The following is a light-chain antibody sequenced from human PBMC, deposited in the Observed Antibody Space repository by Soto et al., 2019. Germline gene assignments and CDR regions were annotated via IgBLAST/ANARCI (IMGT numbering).Light chain of an antibody. CDR2: GAS. J-gene: IGKJ1*01. CDR3: KQYGSSGT. Sequence: TQCPTTLSAAVGDSVTITCRASQSISSWLSWYQQKPGQAPRLLIYGASNRATGIPDRFSGSGSGTEFTLTISRLEPEDFAVYYCKQYGSSGTXGQGTKVEIK. V-gene: IGKV3-20*01. CDR1: QSISSWL.